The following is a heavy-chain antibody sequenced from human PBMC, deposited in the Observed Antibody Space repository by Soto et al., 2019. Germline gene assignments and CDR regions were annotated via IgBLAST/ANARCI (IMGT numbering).Heavy chain of an antibody. CDR1: GFTVSSYG. D-gene: IGHD3-10*01. J-gene: IGHJ4*02. V-gene: IGHV3-30*03. CDR3: AWIVLWFGDGGLGPGNY. Sequence: QVQLVESGGGVVQPGRSLRLSCAASGFTVSSYGMHWVRQAPGKGLEWVAVISYDGSNKYYADSVKGRFTISRDNSKNTLYLQMNSRRAEDTAVYYCAWIVLWFGDGGLGPGNYCGQGTVVTVSS. CDR2: ISYDGSNK.